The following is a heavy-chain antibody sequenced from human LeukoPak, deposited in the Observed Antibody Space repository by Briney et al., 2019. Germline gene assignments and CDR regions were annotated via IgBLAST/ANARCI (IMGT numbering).Heavy chain of an antibody. J-gene: IGHJ6*03. CDR1: GGSISSSSYY. CDR2: IYYSGST. V-gene: IGHV4-39*01. CDR3: ARHGRITMVRGFSPYYYYYRDV. D-gene: IGHD3-10*01. Sequence: SETLSLTCTVSGGSISSSSYYWGWIRQPPGKGLEWIGSIYYSGSTYYNPSLKSRVTISVDTSKNQFSLKLSSVTAADTAVYYCARHGRITMVRGFSPYYYYYRDVGAKGTTATVSS.